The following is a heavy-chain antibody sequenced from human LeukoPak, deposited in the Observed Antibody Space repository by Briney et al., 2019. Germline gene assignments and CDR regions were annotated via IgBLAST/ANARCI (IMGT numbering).Heavy chain of an antibody. CDR1: GFTFSSYG. CDR2: IWYDGSNK. D-gene: IGHD3-10*01. J-gene: IGHJ4*02. Sequence: GRSLRLSCAASGFTFSSYGMHWVRQAPGKGLEWVAVIWYDGSNKYYADSVKGRFTISRDNSKNTLYLQMNSLRAEDTAVYYCAKIYGSGSYHDFDYWGQGTLVTVSS. CDR3: AKIYGSGSYHDFDY. V-gene: IGHV3-33*06.